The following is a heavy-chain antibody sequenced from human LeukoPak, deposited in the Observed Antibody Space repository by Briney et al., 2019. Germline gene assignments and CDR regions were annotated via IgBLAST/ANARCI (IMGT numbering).Heavy chain of an antibody. CDR3: ARIVVVIMGLDY. V-gene: IGHV4-39*01. D-gene: IGHD3-22*01. Sequence: PSETLSLTCTVSGGSISSSSYYWGWIRQPPGKGLEWIGSIYYSGSTYYNPSLKSRVTISVDTSKNQFSLKLSPVTAADTAVYYCARIVVVIMGLDYWGQGTLVTVSS. CDR1: GGSISSSSYY. CDR2: IYYSGST. J-gene: IGHJ4*02.